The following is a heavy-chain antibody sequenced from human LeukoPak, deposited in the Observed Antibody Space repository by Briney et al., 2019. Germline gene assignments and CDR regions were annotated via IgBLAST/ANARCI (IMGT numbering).Heavy chain of an antibody. J-gene: IGHJ4*02. CDR2: INPSGGST. Sequence: ASVKVSCKASGYTFTSYGISWVRQAPGQGLEWMGIINPSGGSTSYAQKFQGRVTMTRDMSTSTVYMELSSLRSEDTAVYYCARSARYCSGGSCYLGPRFDYWGQGTLVTVSS. CDR3: ARSARYCSGGSCYLGPRFDY. V-gene: IGHV1-46*01. CDR1: GYTFTSYG. D-gene: IGHD2-15*01.